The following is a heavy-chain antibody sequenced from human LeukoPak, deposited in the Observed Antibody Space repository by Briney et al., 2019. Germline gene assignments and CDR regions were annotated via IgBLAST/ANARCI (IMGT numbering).Heavy chain of an antibody. D-gene: IGHD6-19*01. CDR3: AKDSVAVAGTPFFFDY. J-gene: IGHJ4*02. Sequence: PSETLSLTCAVYGGSFSGYYWSGIRQPPGRGREWVSAFSGSGGSTYYADSVKGRFTISRDNSKNTLYLQMNSLRAEDTAVYYCAKDSVAVAGTPFFFDYWGQGTLVTVSS. CDR2: FSGSGGST. V-gene: IGHV3-23*01. CDR1: GGSFSGYY.